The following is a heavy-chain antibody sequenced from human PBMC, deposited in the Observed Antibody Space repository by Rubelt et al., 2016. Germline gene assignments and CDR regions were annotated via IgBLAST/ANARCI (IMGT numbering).Heavy chain of an antibody. CDR3: ARESPTWSSDY. D-gene: IGHD2/OR15-2a*01. J-gene: IGHJ4*02. V-gene: IGHV1-18*01. CDR2: ISAYNGNT. CDR1: G. Sequence: GISWMRQAPGQGLEWMGWISAYNGNTNYAQKLQGRITMTTDTSTSTAYMALRSLRSDDTAVYFCARESPTWSSDYWGQGTLVTVSS.